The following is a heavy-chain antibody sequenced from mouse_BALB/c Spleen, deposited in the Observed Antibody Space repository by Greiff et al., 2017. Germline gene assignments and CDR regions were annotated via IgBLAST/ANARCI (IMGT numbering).Heavy chain of an antibody. V-gene: IGHV14-4*02. D-gene: IGHD2-3*01. J-gene: IGHJ4*01. CDR3: ARWDDYDAMDY. CDR1: GFNIKDYY. CDR2: IDPENGDT. Sequence: EVQLQESGAELVRSGASVKLSCTASGFNIKDYYMHWVKQRPEQGLEWIGWIDPENGDTEYAPKFQGKATMTADTSSNTAYLQLSSLTSEDTAVYYCARWDDYDAMDYWGQGTSVTVSS.